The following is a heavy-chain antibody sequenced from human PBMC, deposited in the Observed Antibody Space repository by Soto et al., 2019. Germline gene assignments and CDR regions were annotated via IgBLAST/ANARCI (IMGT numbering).Heavy chain of an antibody. CDR3: ARGIVGANIDY. CDR2: IWYDGSNK. V-gene: IGHV3-33*01. J-gene: IGHJ4*02. D-gene: IGHD1-26*01. Sequence: PGGSLRLSCAASGFTFSSYGMHWVRQAPGKGLEWVAVIWYDGSNKYYADSVKGRFAISRDNSKNTLYLQMNSLRAEDTAVYYCARGIVGANIDYWGQGTLVTVSS. CDR1: GFTFSSYG.